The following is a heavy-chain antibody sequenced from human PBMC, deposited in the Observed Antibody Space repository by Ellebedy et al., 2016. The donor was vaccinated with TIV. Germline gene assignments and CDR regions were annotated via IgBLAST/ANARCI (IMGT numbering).Heavy chain of an antibody. D-gene: IGHD3-10*01. Sequence: GESLKISCEASGFTFSSYAMGWVRQAPGKGLEWVSGINGSGDRTYYADSVKGRFTISRDNSKNMLFLQMNSLRAEDTAVFYCAKDRGYDGGRAIFDSWGQGILVTVSS. CDR3: AKDRGYDGGRAIFDS. V-gene: IGHV3-23*01. CDR1: GFTFSSYA. J-gene: IGHJ4*02. CDR2: INGSGDRT.